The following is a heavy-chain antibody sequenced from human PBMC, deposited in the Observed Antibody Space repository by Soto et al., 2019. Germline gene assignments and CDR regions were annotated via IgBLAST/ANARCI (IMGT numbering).Heavy chain of an antibody. CDR2: INPNSGGT. Sequence: ASVKVSCKASGYTFTGYYMHWVRQAPGQGLEWMGWINPNSGGTNYAQKFQGWVTMTRDTSISTAYMELSRLRSDDTAVYYCARGAPEYSSGWYAFDIWGQGTMVTVSS. CDR1: GYTFTGYY. V-gene: IGHV1-2*04. J-gene: IGHJ3*02. D-gene: IGHD6-19*01. CDR3: ARGAPEYSSGWYAFDI.